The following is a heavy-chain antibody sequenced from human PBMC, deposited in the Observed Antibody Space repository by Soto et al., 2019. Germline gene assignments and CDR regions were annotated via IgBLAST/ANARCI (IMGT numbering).Heavy chain of an antibody. CDR1: GFTFSSYD. CDR2: IGTAGDT. CDR3: AREGGRLNWFDP. V-gene: IGHV3-13*01. D-gene: IGHD1-26*01. Sequence: GGSLRLSCAASGFTFSSYDMHWVRQATGKGLEWVSAIGTAGDTYYPGSVKGRFTISRENAKNSLYLQMNSLRDEDTAVYYCAREGGRLNWFDPWGQGTLVTV. J-gene: IGHJ5*02.